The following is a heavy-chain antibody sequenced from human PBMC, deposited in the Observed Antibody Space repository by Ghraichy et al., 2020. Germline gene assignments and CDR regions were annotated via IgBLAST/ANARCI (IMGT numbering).Heavy chain of an antibody. CDR1: GFSFSDYA. D-gene: IGHD2-15*01. Sequence: GESLNISCATSGFSFSDYALTWVRQPPGKGLDWVATITASGDVTYFADSVRGRFTISRDNSRSTLFLQMDSLRVEDSAFYYCVKEVPCIRGNCYLEGGTDWGQGTLAIVSP. CDR3: VKEVPCIRGNCYLEGGTD. J-gene: IGHJ4*02. V-gene: IGHV3-23*01. CDR2: ITASGDVT.